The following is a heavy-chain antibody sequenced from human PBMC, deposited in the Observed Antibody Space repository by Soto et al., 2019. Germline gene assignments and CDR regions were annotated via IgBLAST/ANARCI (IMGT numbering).Heavy chain of an antibody. CDR1: GYTYISFS. J-gene: IGHJ5*02. CDR2: INVGNGNT. D-gene: IGHD6-19*01. V-gene: IGHV1-3*01. CDR3: AREKWGSGSRWLDP. Sequence: ASVKVSCKASGYTYISFSMHWVRQAPGQRLEWMGWINVGNGNTKYSQNFQGRVTINQDTSASTAYMELSSLTSEDTAVYYCAREKWGSGSRWLDPWGQGTLVTVSS.